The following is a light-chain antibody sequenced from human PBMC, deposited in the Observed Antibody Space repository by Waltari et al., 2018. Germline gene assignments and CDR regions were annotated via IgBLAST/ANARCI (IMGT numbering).Light chain of an antibody. CDR1: QSLVYSDGNIY. CDR3: MQGTHWPWT. V-gene: IGKV2-30*01. Sequence: DVVLTQSPLSLPVTLGQPASISRPSSQSLVYSDGNIYLSWFHQRPGQSPRRLIHKVSNRNSGVPDRFSGSGSHSDFTLRISRVEAEDIGFYFRMQGTHWPWTFGQGTRVEIK. CDR2: KVS. J-gene: IGKJ1*01.